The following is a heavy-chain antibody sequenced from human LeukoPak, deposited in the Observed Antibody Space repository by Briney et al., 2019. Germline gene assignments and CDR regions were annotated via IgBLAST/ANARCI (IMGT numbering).Heavy chain of an antibody. V-gene: IGHV3-66*02. CDR2: IYSGGST. J-gene: IGHJ4*02. CDR3: AREGEDCSSTSCSSFDY. CDR1: GFTVSSNY. D-gene: IGHD2-2*01. Sequence: PGGSLRLSCAASGFTVSSNYMSWVRQAPGKGLEWVSVIYSGGSTYYADSVKGRFTISIDNSKNTLYLQMNSLRAEDTAVYYCAREGEDCSSTSCSSFDYWGQGTLVTVSS.